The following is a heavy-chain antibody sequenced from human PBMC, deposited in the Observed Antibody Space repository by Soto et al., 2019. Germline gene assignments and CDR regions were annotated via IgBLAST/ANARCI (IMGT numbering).Heavy chain of an antibody. Sequence: HPGGSLRLSCAASGFTFSSYAMHWVRQAPGKGLEWVAVISYDGSNKYYADSVKGRFTISRDNSKNTLYLQMNSLRAEDTAVYYCARDEYCTNGVCFNWFDPWGQGTLVTVSS. D-gene: IGHD2-8*01. J-gene: IGHJ5*02. CDR2: ISYDGSNK. V-gene: IGHV3-30-3*01. CDR1: GFTFSSYA. CDR3: ARDEYCTNGVCFNWFDP.